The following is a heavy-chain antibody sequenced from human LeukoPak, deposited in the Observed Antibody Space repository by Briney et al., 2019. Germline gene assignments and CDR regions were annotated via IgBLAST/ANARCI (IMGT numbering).Heavy chain of an antibody. D-gene: IGHD4-17*01. CDR2: IYYSGST. Sequence: SETLSLTCTVSGGSISSSSYYWGWIRQPPGKGLEWIGSIYYSGSTYYNPSLKSRVTISVDTSKNQFSLKLSSVTAADTAVYYCARDGDYGRSRFMINFDYWGQGTLVTVSS. V-gene: IGHV4-39*01. J-gene: IGHJ4*02. CDR3: ARDGDYGRSRFMINFDY. CDR1: GGSISSSSYY.